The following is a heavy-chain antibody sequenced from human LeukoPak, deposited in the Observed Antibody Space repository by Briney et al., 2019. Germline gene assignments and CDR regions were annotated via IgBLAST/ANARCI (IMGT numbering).Heavy chain of an antibody. J-gene: IGHJ6*03. CDR1: GFTVSSNY. V-gene: IGHV3-53*01. D-gene: IGHD7-27*01. CDR3: AKDLGTYYYYMDV. CDR2: IHKSAIT. Sequence: GGSLRLSCAASGFTVSSNYMTWVRQAPGKGLEWVSVIHKSAITYYADTVKGRFTISRDNSKNTLYLQMNSLRAEDTAVYYCAKDLGTYYYYMDVWGKGTTVTVSS.